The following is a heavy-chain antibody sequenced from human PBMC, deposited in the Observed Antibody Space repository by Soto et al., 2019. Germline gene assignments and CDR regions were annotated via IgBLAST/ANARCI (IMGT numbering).Heavy chain of an antibody. CDR2: IYYSGST. J-gene: IGHJ2*01. CDR3: ARHLGGDSRWFWYFEL. D-gene: IGHD4-17*01. CDR1: GRSISSSSYY. Sequence: SETQSLTCTVSGRSISSSSYYWGWIRQPPGKGLEWIGSIYYSGSTYYNPSLQSRVTISVDTSKTQFSLQLSPVPASITAVYYCARHLGGDSRWFWYFELWGRGPLVTVSS. V-gene: IGHV4-39*01.